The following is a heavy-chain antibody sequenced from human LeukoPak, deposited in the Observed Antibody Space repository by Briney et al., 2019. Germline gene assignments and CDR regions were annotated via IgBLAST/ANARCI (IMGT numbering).Heavy chain of an antibody. CDR1: GFAFSPYV. CDR3: ARDRMGGSFDY. D-gene: IGHD2-15*01. Sequence: GGSLRLSCAASGFAFSPYVMNWVRQAPGKGLEWVSFITGDSNTIYYADSMKGRFTVSRDNAENSLYLQMNSLSAEDTAVYYCARDRMGGSFDYWGQGTLVTVSS. CDR2: ITGDSNTI. J-gene: IGHJ4*02. V-gene: IGHV3-48*01.